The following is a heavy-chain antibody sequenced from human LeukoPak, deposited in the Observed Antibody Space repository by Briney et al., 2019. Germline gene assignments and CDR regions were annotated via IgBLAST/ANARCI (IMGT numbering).Heavy chain of an antibody. V-gene: IGHV1-8*01. D-gene: IGHD6-13*01. J-gene: IGHJ4*02. CDR1: GYTFTSYD. CDR3: ARIAAAGNRRLNY. CDR2: MNPNSENT. Sequence: GASVKVSCKASGYTFTSYDINWVRQATGQGLEWMGWMNPNSENTGYAQKFQGRIIVSRNTSISTAYMELSSLTSEDTAIYYCARIAAAGNRRLNYWGQGTLVTVAS.